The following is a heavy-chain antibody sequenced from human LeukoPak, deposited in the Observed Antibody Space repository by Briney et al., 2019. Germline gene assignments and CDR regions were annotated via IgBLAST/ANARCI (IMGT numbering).Heavy chain of an antibody. CDR2: IYPVVADT. D-gene: IGHD3-3*01. CDR1: GYSFTNYW. V-gene: IGHV5-51*01. Sequence: GESLKTPLNGPGYSFTNYWIGWVRQMPGKGLGWVGIIYPVVADTRYSPSFQGQVTTSAEKSISTTYLQWSSLKASHTAMYYCARAYFWSGNSDAYYFDNWGQGTLVTVSS. CDR3: ARAYFWSGNSDAYYFDN. J-gene: IGHJ4*02.